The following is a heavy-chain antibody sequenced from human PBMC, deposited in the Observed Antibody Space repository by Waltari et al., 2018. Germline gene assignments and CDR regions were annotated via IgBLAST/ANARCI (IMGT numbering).Heavy chain of an antibody. J-gene: IGHJ4*02. D-gene: IGHD1-26*01. CDR3: ARSGTYRGYFDY. CDR2: IYYSGNT. CDR1: GGSIGSSNNY. Sequence: QLQLQESGPGLVKPSETLSLTCTVSGGSIGSSNNYWGWIRQPPGKGLEWIGSIYYSGNTYHNPSLKSRFTISVDTSKNQCSLRLSSATAADTAVYYCARSGTYRGYFDYWGQGTLVTVSS. V-gene: IGHV4-39*01.